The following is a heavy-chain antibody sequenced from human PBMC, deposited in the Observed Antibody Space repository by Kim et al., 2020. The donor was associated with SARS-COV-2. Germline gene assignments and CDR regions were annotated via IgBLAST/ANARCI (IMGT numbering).Heavy chain of an antibody. J-gene: IGHJ6*02. CDR2: IIPILGIA. V-gene: IGHV1-69*04. D-gene: IGHD7-27*01. CDR1: GGTFSSYT. CDR3: AREGELTGYYYGMDV. Sequence: SVKVSCKASGGTFSSYTISWVRQAPGQGLEWMGRIIPILGIANYAQKFQGRVTITADKSTSTAYMELSSLRSEDTAVYYGAREGELTGYYYGMDVWGQGTTGTVSS.